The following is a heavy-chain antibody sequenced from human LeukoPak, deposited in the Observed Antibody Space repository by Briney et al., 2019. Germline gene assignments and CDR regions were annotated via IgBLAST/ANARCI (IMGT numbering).Heavy chain of an antibody. CDR1: GYTFTSYG. J-gene: IGHJ6*02. Sequence: ASVKVSCKASGYTFTSYGNSWVRQAPGQGLEWMGWISAYNGNTNYAQKPQGRVTMTTDTSTSTAYMELRSLRSDDTAVYYCARAEGWYSYGKDYYYGMDVWGQGTTVTVSS. V-gene: IGHV1-18*01. CDR2: ISAYNGNT. CDR3: ARAEGWYSYGKDYYYGMDV. D-gene: IGHD5-18*01.